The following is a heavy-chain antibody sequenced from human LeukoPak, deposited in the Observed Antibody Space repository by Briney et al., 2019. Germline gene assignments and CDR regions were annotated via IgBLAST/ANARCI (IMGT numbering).Heavy chain of an antibody. CDR3: ARVACSGGSCYHFDY. D-gene: IGHD2-15*01. V-gene: IGHV4-4*07. CDR2: IYTSGIT. Sequence: PSETLSLTCTVSGGSISTYYWTWIRQPAGKGLEWIGRIYTSGITDYNPSLKSRVTVPVDTSKNQFSLKLSSVTAADTAVYYCARVACSGGSCYHFDYWGQGTLVTVSS. CDR1: GGSISTYY. J-gene: IGHJ4*02.